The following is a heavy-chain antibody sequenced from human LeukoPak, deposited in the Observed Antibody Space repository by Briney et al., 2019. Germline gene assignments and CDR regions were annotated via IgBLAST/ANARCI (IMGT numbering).Heavy chain of an antibody. Sequence: RSSVKVSCKASGGTFSSYAISWVRQAPGQGLEWMGWINPNSGGTNPNSGATNYAQKFQGRVTMTRDTSISTAYMELSRLTSDDTAVYYCARDMRRGRGYYGSGTLEYWGQGTLVTVSS. D-gene: IGHD3-10*01. CDR2: INPNSGGTNPNSGAT. V-gene: IGHV1-2*02. CDR1: GGTFSSYA. J-gene: IGHJ4*02. CDR3: ARDMRRGRGYYGSGTLEY.